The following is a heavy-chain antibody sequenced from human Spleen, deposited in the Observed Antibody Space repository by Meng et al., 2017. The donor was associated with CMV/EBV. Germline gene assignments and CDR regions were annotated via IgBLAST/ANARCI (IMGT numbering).Heavy chain of an antibody. Sequence: GGSLRLSCAASGFTFSSYSMHWVRQAPGKGLEWVAVISYDGSYKYYADSVKGRFTISRDNSKSTLYFQINSLRPEDTAVYYCARDRPFYGDFSLFDQWGQGTLVTVSS. CDR3: ARDRPFYGDFSLFDQ. CDR1: GFTFSSYS. J-gene: IGHJ4*02. D-gene: IGHD4-17*01. CDR2: ISYDGSYK. V-gene: IGHV3-30-3*01.